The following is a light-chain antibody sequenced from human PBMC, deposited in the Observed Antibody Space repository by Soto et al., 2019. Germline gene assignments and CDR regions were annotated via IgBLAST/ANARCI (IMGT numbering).Light chain of an antibody. CDR1: QSVSSN. Sequence: EIVMTQSPATLSVSPGERATLSCMASQSVSSNLAWYHQKPVQAPRLLIYGASSRATGIPVRFSGSGSGTEFTLTISSLQSEDFAVYYCQQYNNWPLTFGQGTRLEIK. V-gene: IGKV3-15*01. J-gene: IGKJ5*01. CDR2: GAS. CDR3: QQYNNWPLT.